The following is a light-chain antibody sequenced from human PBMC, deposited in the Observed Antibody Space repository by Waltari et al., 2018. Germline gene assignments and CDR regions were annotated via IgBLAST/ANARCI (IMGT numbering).Light chain of an antibody. CDR2: DAS. J-gene: IGKJ5*01. CDR3: EQHDNLPIT. V-gene: IGKV1-33*01. CDR1: QDINNF. Sequence: SPSSLSASVGDRVTITCQASQDINNFLNWYQQKPGKAPKIVIYDASNLETGVPSTFSGGGSGTYYTFTITSLQPEDIATYYCEQHDNLPITFGQGTRLEI.